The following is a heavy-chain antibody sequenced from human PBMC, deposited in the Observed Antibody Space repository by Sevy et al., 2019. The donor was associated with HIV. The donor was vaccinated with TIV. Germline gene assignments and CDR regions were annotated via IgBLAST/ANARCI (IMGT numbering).Heavy chain of an antibody. CDR1: GFSLNSYW. V-gene: IGHV3-7*01. Sequence: GGSLRLSCAASGFSLNSYWMSWVRQAPGKGLEWVANIKQDGSVKYYVDSVKGRFTISRDNAKNTLYLQMNSLRGEDTAVYYCARERGTGDYYYHGMDVWGQGTTVTVSS. CDR2: IKQDGSVK. D-gene: IGHD3-10*01. CDR3: ARERGTGDYYYHGMDV. J-gene: IGHJ6*02.